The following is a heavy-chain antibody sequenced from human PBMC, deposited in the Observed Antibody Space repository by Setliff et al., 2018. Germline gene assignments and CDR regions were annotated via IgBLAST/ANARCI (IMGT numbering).Heavy chain of an antibody. D-gene: IGHD7-27*01. CDR1: GDSISTNSYY. CDR3: ARDHGNWGFDY. Sequence: SETLSLTCTVSGDSISTNSYYWGWIRQPPGKGLEWIGSISSSGSTYYNPPLKRQVTISVDTSRNQFSLKLYSVTASDTAQYYCARDHGNWGFDYWGQGTLVTVSS. CDR2: ISSSGST. J-gene: IGHJ4*02. V-gene: IGHV4-39*02.